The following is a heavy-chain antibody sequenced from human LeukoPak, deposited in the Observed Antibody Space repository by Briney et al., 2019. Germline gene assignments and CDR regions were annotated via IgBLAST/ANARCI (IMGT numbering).Heavy chain of an antibody. D-gene: IGHD5-18*01. CDR1: GGSFSGYY. V-gene: IGHV4-34*01. Sequence: SETLSLTCAVYGGSFSGYYWSWIRQPPGKGLEWIGEINHSGSTNYNPSLKSRVTISVDTSKNQFSLKLTSVTAADTAMYYCARGAALVTDKYFDYWGHGTLVTVSS. CDR3: ARGAALVTDKYFDY. CDR2: INHSGST. J-gene: IGHJ4*01.